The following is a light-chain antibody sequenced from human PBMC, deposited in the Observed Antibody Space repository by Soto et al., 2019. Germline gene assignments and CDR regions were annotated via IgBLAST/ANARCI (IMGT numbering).Light chain of an antibody. J-gene: IGLJ3*02. CDR1: SSDVGAYDL. V-gene: IGLV2-23*01. CDR2: EDL. Sequence: QSVLTQPASVSGSPGQSITISCIGTSSDVGAYDLVSWYQQHPGTAPRLTIYEDLRRPSGIDSRFSGSKSGNTASLTISGVRAEDEGNYHCGSYAGNRIFVFGGGTKLTVL. CDR3: GSYAGNRIFV.